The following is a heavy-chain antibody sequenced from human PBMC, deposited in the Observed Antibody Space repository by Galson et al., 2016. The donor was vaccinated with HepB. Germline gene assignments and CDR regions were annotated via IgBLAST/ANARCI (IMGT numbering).Heavy chain of an antibody. CDR2: TTSSTNYI. J-gene: IGHJ6*02. Sequence: SLRLSCAASGFIFSSYSMNWVRQAPGKGLEWVASTTSSTNYIDYADSVRGRFTISRDNAKDSLYLQMNSLRAEDTAVYYCARDEYNVAVAGTSFYYYGMDVWGQGTTVTVSS. CDR1: GFIFSSYS. V-gene: IGHV3-21*01. CDR3: ARDEYNVAVAGTSFYYYGMDV. D-gene: IGHD6-19*01.